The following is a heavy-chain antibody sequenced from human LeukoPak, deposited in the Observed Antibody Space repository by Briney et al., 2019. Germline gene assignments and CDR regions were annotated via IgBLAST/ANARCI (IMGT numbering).Heavy chain of an antibody. CDR2: ISYDGSNK. D-gene: IGHD6-19*01. CDR3: ARGRTASSGWYIFGY. J-gene: IGHJ4*02. Sequence: PGGSLRLSCAASGSTFSSYAMHWVRQAPGKGLEWVAVISYDGSNKYYADSVKGRFTISRDNSKNTLYLQMNSLRAEDTAVYYCARGRTASSGWYIFGYWGQGTLVTVSS. CDR1: GSTFSSYA. V-gene: IGHV3-30*04.